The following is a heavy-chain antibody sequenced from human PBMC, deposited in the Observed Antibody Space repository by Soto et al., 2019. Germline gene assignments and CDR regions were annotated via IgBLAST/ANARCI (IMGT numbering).Heavy chain of an antibody. J-gene: IGHJ4*02. CDR1: GYNYLSYG. V-gene: IGHV1-18*01. D-gene: IGHD6-19*01. CDR3: ARDVVGAVPGY. Sequence: QVHLVQSGAEVKKPGASVRVSCKASGYNYLSYGISWVRQAPGQGLEWMGWISAYNGNTNYAQKFQDRVTMTRDTSTSTAYLEVRSLTSDATAVYYCARDVVGAVPGYWGQGTLITVSS. CDR2: ISAYNGNT.